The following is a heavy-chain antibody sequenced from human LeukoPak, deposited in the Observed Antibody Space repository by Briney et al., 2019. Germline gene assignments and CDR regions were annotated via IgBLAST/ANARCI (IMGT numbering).Heavy chain of an antibody. CDR1: GFTFSTYW. V-gene: IGHV3-74*01. CDR2: INSDGSRT. Sequence: GGSLRLSCAASGFTFSTYWMHWVRQAPGKGLVWVSRINSDGSRTTYADSVKGRFTISRDNAKNTLYLQMNSLRTEDTAVYYCARAHGGSGYYLPLDYWGQGTLVTVSS. J-gene: IGHJ4*02. CDR3: ARAHGGSGYYLPLDY. D-gene: IGHD3-22*01.